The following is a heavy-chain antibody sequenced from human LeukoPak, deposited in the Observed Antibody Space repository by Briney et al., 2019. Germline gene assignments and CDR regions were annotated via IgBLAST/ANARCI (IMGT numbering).Heavy chain of an antibody. CDR1: RFTFSSYS. Sequence: GGSLRLSCAASRFTFSSYSMNWVRQAPGKGLEWVSSISSSSSYIYYADSVKGRFTISRDNAKNSLYLQMNSLRAEDTAVYYCARDPRWLPNPDFFDYWGQGTLVTVSS. V-gene: IGHV3-21*01. J-gene: IGHJ4*02. CDR3: ARDPRWLPNPDFFDY. D-gene: IGHD5-12*01. CDR2: ISSSSSYI.